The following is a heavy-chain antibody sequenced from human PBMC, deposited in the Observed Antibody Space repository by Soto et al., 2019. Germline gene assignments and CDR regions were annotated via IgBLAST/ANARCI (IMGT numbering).Heavy chain of an antibody. CDR1: GFTFNSHW. Sequence: GGSLRLSCAASGFTFNSHWMSWIRQAAGKGLEWVARINEDGSGKLYVDSAKGRFTISRDNAKNLLYLQMNSLRVEDTAVYYCARDFQNYWRQGTLVTVSA. V-gene: IGHV3-7*01. CDR3: ARDFQNY. J-gene: IGHJ4*02. CDR2: INEDGSGK.